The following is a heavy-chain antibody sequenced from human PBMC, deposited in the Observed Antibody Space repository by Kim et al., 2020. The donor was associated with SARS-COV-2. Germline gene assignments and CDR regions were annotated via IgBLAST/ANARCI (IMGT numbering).Heavy chain of an antibody. Sequence: AQKFQGRVTMTRDTSISTAYMGLSRLRSDDTAVYYCAREEVVAETDWFDPWGQGTLVTVSS. CDR3: AREEVVAETDWFDP. V-gene: IGHV1-2*02. D-gene: IGHD2-15*01. J-gene: IGHJ5*02.